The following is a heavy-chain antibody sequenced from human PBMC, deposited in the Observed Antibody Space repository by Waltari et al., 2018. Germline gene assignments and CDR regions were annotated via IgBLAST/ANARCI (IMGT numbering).Heavy chain of an antibody. CDR1: GFTFGDYA. V-gene: IGHV3-49*03. Sequence: EVQLVESGGGLVQPGRSLRLSCTASGFTFGDYAMSWFRQAPGKGLEWVGFIRSKANGGTTEDAASVKGRFTISRDDSKSIAYLQMNSLKTEDTAVYYCTRQDFDWDAFDIWGQGTMVTVSS. CDR2: IRSKANGGTT. CDR3: TRQDFDWDAFDI. J-gene: IGHJ3*02. D-gene: IGHD3-9*01.